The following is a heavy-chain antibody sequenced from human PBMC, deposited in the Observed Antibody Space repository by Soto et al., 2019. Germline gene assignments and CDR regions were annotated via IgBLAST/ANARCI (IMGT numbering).Heavy chain of an antibody. CDR2: ISYDGSNK. D-gene: IGHD2-2*01. CDR1: GFTFSSYA. Sequence: QVQLVESGGGVVQPGRSLRLSCAASGFTFSSYAMHWVRQAPGKGLEWVAVISYDGSNKYYADSVKGRFTISRDNSKNTLYLQMNSLRAEDTAVYYCARAGGPRPAAMVGWFDPWGQGTLVTVSS. J-gene: IGHJ5*02. CDR3: ARAGGPRPAAMVGWFDP. V-gene: IGHV3-30-3*01.